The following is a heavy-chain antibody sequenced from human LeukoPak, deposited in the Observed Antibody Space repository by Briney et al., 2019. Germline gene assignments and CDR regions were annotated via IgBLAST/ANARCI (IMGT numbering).Heavy chain of an antibody. Sequence: SETLSLTCTVSGGSISSYYWSWIRQPPGKGLEWIGYIYYSGSTNYNPSLKSRVTISVDSSKNQFSLKLSSVTAANTAVYYCARDQVGQQLSFGMDVWGQGTTVTVSS. V-gene: IGHV4-59*01. D-gene: IGHD6-13*01. CDR3: ARDQVGQQLSFGMDV. CDR2: IYYSGST. J-gene: IGHJ6*02. CDR1: GGSISSYY.